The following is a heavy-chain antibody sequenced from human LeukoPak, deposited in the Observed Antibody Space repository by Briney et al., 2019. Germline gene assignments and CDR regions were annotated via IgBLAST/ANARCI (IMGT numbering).Heavy chain of an antibody. V-gene: IGHV3-33*01. CDR2: IWYDGSNK. J-gene: IGHJ6*04. CDR3: ARDVVRGVIYYYYGMDV. CDR1: GFTFSSYG. D-gene: IGHD3-10*01. Sequence: GRSLRLSCAASGFTFSSYGMHWVRQAPGKGLEWVAVIWYDGSNKYYADSVKGRFTISRDNSKNTLYLQMNSLRAVDTAVYYCARDVVRGVIYYYYGMDVWGKGTTVTVSS.